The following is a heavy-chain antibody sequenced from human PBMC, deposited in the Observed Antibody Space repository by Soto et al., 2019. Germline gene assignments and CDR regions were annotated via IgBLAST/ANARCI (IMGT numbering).Heavy chain of an antibody. CDR1: GGSISSYY. D-gene: IGHD6-13*01. Sequence: KASETLSLTCTVSGGSISSYYWSWIRQPPGKGLEWIGYIYYSGSTNYNPSLKSRVTISVDTSKNQFSLKLSSVTAADTAVYYCARDGAAAGDYYYGMDVWGQVTKVTVYS. J-gene: IGHJ6*02. V-gene: IGHV4-59*01. CDR2: IYYSGST. CDR3: ARDGAAAGDYYYGMDV.